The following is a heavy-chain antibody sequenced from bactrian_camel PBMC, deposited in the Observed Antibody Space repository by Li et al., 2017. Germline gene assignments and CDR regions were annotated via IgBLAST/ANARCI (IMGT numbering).Heavy chain of an antibody. D-gene: IGHD6*01. CDR1: GDTYTHKC. CDR2: IYSGGGTT. Sequence: DVQLVESGGGSVQAGGSLKLSCVGDTYTHKCIGWYRQAPGKEREGVGAIYSGGGTTYYADSVKGRFTISQDNAKNTVYLQMNSLKPEDTAMYYCAADTGGGLYGGRCRVLPLFGKTANYWGQGTQVTVS. CDR3: AADTGGGLYGGRCRVLPLFGKTANY. J-gene: IGHJ4*01. V-gene: IGHV3S40*01.